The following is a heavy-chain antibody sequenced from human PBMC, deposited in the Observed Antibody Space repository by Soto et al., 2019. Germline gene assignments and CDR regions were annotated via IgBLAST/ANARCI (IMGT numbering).Heavy chain of an antibody. CDR3: AKDRYNYNTAGFDY. CDR2: ISGSGGDT. D-gene: IGHD1-1*01. V-gene: IGHV3-23*01. CDR1: GSTFSNFA. J-gene: IGHJ4*02. Sequence: GGSLRLSCAVSGSTFSNFAMSWVRQAPGKGLEWVSAISGSGGDTWYKDSVEGRFTISRDNSKNTLFLHLSSLRSEDTAIYYCAKDRYNYNTAGFDYWGQGTLVTVSS.